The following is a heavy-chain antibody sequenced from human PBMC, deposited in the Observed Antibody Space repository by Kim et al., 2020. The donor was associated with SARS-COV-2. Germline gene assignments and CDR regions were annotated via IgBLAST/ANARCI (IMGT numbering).Heavy chain of an antibody. D-gene: IGHD2-2*01. CDR3: AKGGYCSSTSCQVDWFDP. Sequence: KGRFTISRDNSKNTLYLQMNSLRAEDTAVYYCAKGGYCSSTSCQVDWFDPWGQGTLVTVSS. V-gene: IGHV3-23*01. J-gene: IGHJ5*02.